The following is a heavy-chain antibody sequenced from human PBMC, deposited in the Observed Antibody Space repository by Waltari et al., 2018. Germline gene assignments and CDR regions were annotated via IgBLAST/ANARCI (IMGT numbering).Heavy chain of an antibody. CDR2: IIPIFGTA. J-gene: IGHJ6*03. Sequence: QVQLVQSGAEVKKPGSSVKVSCKASGGTFSSYALSWVRPAPGQGLEWMGGIIPIFGTANYAQKFQGRVTITADESTSTAYMELSSLRSEDTAVYYCARGRRGAARPGLGNHYYYMDVWGKGTTVTVSS. V-gene: IGHV1-69*01. D-gene: IGHD6-6*01. CDR3: ARGRRGAARPGLGNHYYYMDV. CDR1: GGTFSSYA.